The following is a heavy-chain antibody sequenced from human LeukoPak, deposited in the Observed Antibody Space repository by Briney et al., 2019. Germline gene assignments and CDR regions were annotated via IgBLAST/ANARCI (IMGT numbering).Heavy chain of an antibody. Sequence: ASVKVSCKASGYTFTGYYMHWVRQAPGQGLEWVGWINPNSGGTNYAQKFQGRVTMTRDTSISTAYMELSRLRSDDTAVYYCARDWTIVVPAAITSLYYFDYWGQGTLVTVSS. J-gene: IGHJ4*02. CDR3: ARDWTIVVPAAITSLYYFDY. D-gene: IGHD2-2*02. CDR2: INPNSGGT. V-gene: IGHV1-2*02. CDR1: GYTFTGYY.